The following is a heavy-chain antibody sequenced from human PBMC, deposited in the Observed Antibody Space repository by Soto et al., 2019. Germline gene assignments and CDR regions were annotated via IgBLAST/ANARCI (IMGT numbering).Heavy chain of an antibody. CDR3: TTEYGMDV. V-gene: IGHV3-23*01. Sequence: GGSLRLSCAASGFTVSSNYMSWVRQAPGKGLEWVSSISGSAGNTYYADSVKGRFTISRDNSKNTLFLQMNSLRAEDTAVYYCTTEYGMDVWGQGTTVTVYS. CDR2: ISGSAGNT. CDR1: GFTVSSNY. J-gene: IGHJ6*02.